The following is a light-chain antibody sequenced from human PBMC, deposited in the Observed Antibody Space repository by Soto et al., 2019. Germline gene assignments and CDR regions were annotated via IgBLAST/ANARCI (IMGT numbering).Light chain of an antibody. V-gene: IGKV1-5*03. CDR3: LQYNNYPWT. CDR2: KGS. Sequence: DIQMTQSPSTLSASVGDRVTITCRSSQSIGNWLAWYQQKPGKAPKLLIYKGSDLQSGVPSRFSGSGSGAEFTRTISSLQPDDVATYYCLQYNNYPWTFGQGTKVEVK. J-gene: IGKJ1*01. CDR1: QSIGNW.